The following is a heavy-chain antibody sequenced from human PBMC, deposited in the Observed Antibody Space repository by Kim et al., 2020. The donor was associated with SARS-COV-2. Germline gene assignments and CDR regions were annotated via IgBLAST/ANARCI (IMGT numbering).Heavy chain of an antibody. J-gene: IGHJ4*02. CDR3: ARPITGYSIASGFDY. Sequence: PTLTSRVTISVDTSKTQFSLKLISVTAADTAVYYCARPITGYSIASGFDYWGQGTLVTVSS. V-gene: IGHV4-39*01. D-gene: IGHD6-6*01.